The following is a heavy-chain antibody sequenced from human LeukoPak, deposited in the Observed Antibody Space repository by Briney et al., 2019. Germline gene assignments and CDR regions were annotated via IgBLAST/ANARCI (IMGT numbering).Heavy chain of an antibody. D-gene: IGHD3-22*01. V-gene: IGHV3-74*01. CDR2: ANSDGRNT. Sequence: GGSLRLSCAASGFTFSGYWMHCVRQAPGKGLVWVSLANSDGRNTFYADSVKGRFTISRDNAKNTLDLQMNGLRVDDTAVYYCARGREDSLDCWGQGTLVTVSS. J-gene: IGHJ4*02. CDR3: ARGREDSLDC. CDR1: GFTFSGYW.